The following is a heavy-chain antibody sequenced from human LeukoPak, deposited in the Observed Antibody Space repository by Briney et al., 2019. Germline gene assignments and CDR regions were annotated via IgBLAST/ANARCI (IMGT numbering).Heavy chain of an antibody. CDR2: ISWNSGSI. V-gene: IGHV3-9*01. Sequence: GGSLRLSCAASGFTFDDYAMHWFRQAPGKGLEWVSGISWNSGSIGYADSVKGRFTISRDNAKNSLYLQMNSLRAEDTALYYCAKDPRDYDILTGPSFDYWGQGTLVTVSS. D-gene: IGHD3-9*01. CDR3: AKDPRDYDILTGPSFDY. J-gene: IGHJ4*02. CDR1: GFTFDDYA.